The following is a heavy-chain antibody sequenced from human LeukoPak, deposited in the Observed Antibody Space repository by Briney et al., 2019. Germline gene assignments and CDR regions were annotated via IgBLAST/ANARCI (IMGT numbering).Heavy chain of an antibody. D-gene: IGHD3-22*01. Sequence: GGSLRLSCAASGFTFDDYAMHWVRHAPGKGLEWVSGISWNSGSIGYADSVKGRFTISRDNAKNSLYLQMNSLRAEDMALYYCAKASSGYYYSGDYFDYWGQGTLVTVSS. CDR1: GFTFDDYA. CDR2: ISWNSGSI. CDR3: AKASSGYYYSGDYFDY. V-gene: IGHV3-9*03. J-gene: IGHJ4*02.